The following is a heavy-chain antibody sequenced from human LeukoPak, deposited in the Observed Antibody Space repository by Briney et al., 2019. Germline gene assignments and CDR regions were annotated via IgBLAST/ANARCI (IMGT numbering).Heavy chain of an antibody. CDR2: ISYDGSNK. D-gene: IGHD1-7*01. Sequence: GRSLRLSCAASGFTFSSYAMHWVRQAPGKGLEWVAVISYDGSNKYYADSVKGRFTISRDNSKNTLYLQMNSLRAEDTAVYYCASPGVNGTISSYYWGQGTLVTVSS. CDR1: GFTFSSYA. J-gene: IGHJ4*02. V-gene: IGHV3-30-3*01. CDR3: ASPGVNGTISSYY.